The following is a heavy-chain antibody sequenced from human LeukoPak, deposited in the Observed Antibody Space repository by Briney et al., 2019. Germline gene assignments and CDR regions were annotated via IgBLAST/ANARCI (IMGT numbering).Heavy chain of an antibody. Sequence: SETLSLTCAVYGGSFSGYYWSWIRQPPGKGLEWIGEINHSGSTNYNPSLKSRVTISVDTSKNQFSLKLSSVTAADTAAYYCARGTPPTVTTFWWFDPWGQGTLVTVSS. CDR1: GGSFSGYY. CDR3: ARGTPPTVTTFWWFDP. J-gene: IGHJ5*02. CDR2: INHSGST. D-gene: IGHD4-17*01. V-gene: IGHV4-34*01.